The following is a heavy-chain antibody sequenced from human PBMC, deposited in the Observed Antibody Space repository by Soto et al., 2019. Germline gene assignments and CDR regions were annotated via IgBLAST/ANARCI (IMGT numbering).Heavy chain of an antibody. Sequence: GGSLRLSCTVSGFTFANYAMRWVRQAPGKGLEWISGINWNGASAGYADSVKGRFTISRDNAKNSLYLQMNSLRAEDTALFYCARGLYKAALSFEYWGQGTLVTVSS. J-gene: IGHJ4*01. CDR1: GFTFANYA. CDR2: INWNGASA. V-gene: IGHV3-20*04. D-gene: IGHD1-20*01. CDR3: ARGLYKAALSFEY.